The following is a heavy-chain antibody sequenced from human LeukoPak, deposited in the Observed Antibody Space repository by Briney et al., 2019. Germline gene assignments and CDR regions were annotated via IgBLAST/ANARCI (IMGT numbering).Heavy chain of an antibody. J-gene: IGHJ4*02. CDR2: IHPNNGAT. Sequence: SVKVSCKASGYTFTGSGWYLYWLRQAPGQGLECVGWIHPNNGATLYAQKFQGRVAMTTDTSISTAYMELSRLRPDDTAMYYCARDGPAQMVDFDYWGQGTLVTVSS. V-gene: IGHV1-2*02. CDR1: GYTFTGSGWY. CDR3: ARDGPAQMVDFDY. D-gene: IGHD3-10*01.